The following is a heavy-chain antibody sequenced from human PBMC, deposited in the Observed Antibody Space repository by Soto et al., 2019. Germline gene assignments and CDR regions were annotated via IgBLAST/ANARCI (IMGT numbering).Heavy chain of an antibody. J-gene: IGHJ4*02. CDR2: INHSGST. Sequence: QVQLQQWGAGLLKPSETLSLTCAVYGGSFSGYYWSWIRQPPGKGLEWIGEINHSGSTNYNPSLKSRVTISVDTSKNQFSLKLSSVTAADTAVYYCARQGSIAVAGRFDYWGQGTLVTVSS. D-gene: IGHD6-19*01. CDR1: GGSFSGYY. V-gene: IGHV4-34*01. CDR3: ARQGSIAVAGRFDY.